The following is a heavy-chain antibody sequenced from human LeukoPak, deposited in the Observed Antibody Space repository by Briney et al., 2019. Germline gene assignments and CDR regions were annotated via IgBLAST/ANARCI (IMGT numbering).Heavy chain of an antibody. CDR2: INHSGST. V-gene: IGHV4-39*07. J-gene: IGHJ4*02. D-gene: IGHD2-2*01. CDR3: ARLNCSSTSCSANDFDY. CDR1: GGSVSSGSYY. Sequence: SETLSLTCTVSGGSVSSGSYYWSWIRQPPGKGLEWIGEINHSGSTNYNPSLKSRVTISVDTSKNQFSLKLSSVTAADTAVYYCARLNCSSTSCSANDFDYWGQGTLVTVSS.